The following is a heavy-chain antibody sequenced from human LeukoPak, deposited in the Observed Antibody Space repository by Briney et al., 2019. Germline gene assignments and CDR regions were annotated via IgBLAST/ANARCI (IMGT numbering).Heavy chain of an antibody. D-gene: IGHD6-6*01. V-gene: IGHV4-59*01. CDR2: IYYRGST. J-gene: IGHJ6*02. Sequence: PSETLSLTCTVSGGSINNYYWSWIRQPPGKGLEWIGYIYYRGSTNYNPSLKSRVTFSVDTSKNQFSLKLNSVTAADTAVYYCARDPYSSTWSYGMDVWGQGTTVTVSS. CDR3: ARDPYSSTWSYGMDV. CDR1: GGSINNYY.